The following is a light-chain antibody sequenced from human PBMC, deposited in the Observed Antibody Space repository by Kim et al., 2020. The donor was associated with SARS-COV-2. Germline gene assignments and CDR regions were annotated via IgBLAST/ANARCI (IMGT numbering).Light chain of an antibody. Sequence: PGDTATLPGGPPHTLPSALLSHKQQPRQPPRILFFDACCRATGIADRFSGSGSGTDVTLPISRLEPEDFAVYYCQQRGNWPSITFGQGTRLEIK. CDR3: QQRGNWPSIT. V-gene: IGKV3-11*01. J-gene: IGKJ5*01. CDR1: HTLPSA. CDR2: DAC.